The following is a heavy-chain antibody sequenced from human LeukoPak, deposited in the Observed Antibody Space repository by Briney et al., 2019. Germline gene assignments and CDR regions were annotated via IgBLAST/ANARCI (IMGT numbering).Heavy chain of an antibody. Sequence: GGSLRLSCAASGFTFSNYGMHWVRQAPGKGLEWVAVISYDGRNKHYPDSVKGRFTISRDISTDTLWLQMDSLRTEDTAVYYCAKGPLRGTAAAIDYWGQGTLVTVSS. J-gene: IGHJ4*02. CDR1: GFTFSNYG. V-gene: IGHV3-30*18. D-gene: IGHD2-2*01. CDR2: ISYDGRNK. CDR3: AKGPLRGTAAAIDY.